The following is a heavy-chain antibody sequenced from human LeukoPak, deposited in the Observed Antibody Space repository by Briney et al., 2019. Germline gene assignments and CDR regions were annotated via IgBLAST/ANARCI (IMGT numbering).Heavy chain of an antibody. CDR2: ISGSGGST. CDR1: GFTFSSYG. D-gene: IGHD6-13*01. CDR3: AKNPLSSSREYFQH. J-gene: IGHJ1*01. V-gene: IGHV3-23*01. Sequence: GGTLRLSCAASGFTFSSYGMSWVRQAPGKVLEWVSAISGSGGSTYYADSVKGRFTISRDNSKNTLYLQMNSLRAEDTAVYYCAKNPLSSSREYFQHWGQGTLVTVSS.